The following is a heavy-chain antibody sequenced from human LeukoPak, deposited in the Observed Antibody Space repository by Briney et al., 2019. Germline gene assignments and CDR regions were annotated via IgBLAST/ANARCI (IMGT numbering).Heavy chain of an antibody. Sequence: SETLSLTCTVSGGSISSGGYYWSWIRQPPGKGLEWIGYIYHSGSTYYNPSLKSRVTISVDRSKNQFSLKLSSVTAADTAVYYCARDDREGGAFDIWGQGTMVTVSS. D-gene: IGHD3-22*01. V-gene: IGHV4-30-2*01. CDR2: IYHSGST. CDR1: GGSISSGGYY. J-gene: IGHJ3*02. CDR3: ARDDREGGAFDI.